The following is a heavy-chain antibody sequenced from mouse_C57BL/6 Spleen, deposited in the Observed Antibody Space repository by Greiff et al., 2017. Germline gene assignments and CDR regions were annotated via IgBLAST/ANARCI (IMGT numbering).Heavy chain of an antibody. CDR2: IYPGDGDT. D-gene: IGHD2-3*01. V-gene: IGHV1-82*01. CDR3: AREGLLFYAMDY. CDR1: GYAFSSSW. Sequence: QVQLQQSGPELVKPGASVKISCKASGYAFSSSWMNWVKQRPGKGLEWIGRIYPGDGDTNYNGKFKGKATLTADKSSSTAYMQLSSLTSEDSAGYFCAREGLLFYAMDYWCQGTSVTVSS. J-gene: IGHJ4*01.